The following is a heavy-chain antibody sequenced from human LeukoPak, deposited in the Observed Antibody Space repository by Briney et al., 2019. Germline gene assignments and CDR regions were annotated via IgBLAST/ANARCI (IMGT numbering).Heavy chain of an antibody. Sequence: GSLRLSCAASGFTFSSYAMSWVRQAPGKGLEWIGEINHSGSTNYNPSLKSRVTISVDTSKNQFSLKLSSVTAADTAVYYCARGMTTVTPHDYWGQGTLVTVSS. CDR3: ARGMTTVTPHDY. V-gene: IGHV4-34*01. CDR1: GFTFSSYA. J-gene: IGHJ4*02. D-gene: IGHD4-17*01. CDR2: INHSGST.